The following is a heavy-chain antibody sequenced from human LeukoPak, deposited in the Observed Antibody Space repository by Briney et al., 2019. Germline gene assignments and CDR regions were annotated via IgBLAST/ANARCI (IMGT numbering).Heavy chain of an antibody. CDR3: ARGAYYYDSSGGRFDY. D-gene: IGHD3-22*01. V-gene: IGHV3-33*01. J-gene: IGHJ4*02. Sequence: GRSLRLSCAASGFTFSSYGMHWVRQAPGKGLEWVAVIWYDGSNKYYADSVKGRFTISRDNSKNTLYLQMNSLRAEDTAVCYCARGAYYYDSSGGRFDYWGQGTLVTVSS. CDR2: IWYDGSNK. CDR1: GFTFSSYG.